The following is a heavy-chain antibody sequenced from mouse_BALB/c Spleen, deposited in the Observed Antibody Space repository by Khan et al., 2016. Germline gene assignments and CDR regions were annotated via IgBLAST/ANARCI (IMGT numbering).Heavy chain of an antibody. D-gene: IGHD3-2*02. V-gene: IGHV3-8*02. CDR1: GDSITSGY. CDR2: ISYSGST. Sequence: EVQLQESGPSLVTPSQTLSLTCSVTGDSITSGYWNWIRKFPGNKLEYMGYISYSGSTYYTPSLKSRISITRDTSKNQYYLQLTSVTTEDTATYYCASYDSSGSFFDYWGQGTTLTVSS. CDR3: ASYDSSGSFFDY. J-gene: IGHJ2*01.